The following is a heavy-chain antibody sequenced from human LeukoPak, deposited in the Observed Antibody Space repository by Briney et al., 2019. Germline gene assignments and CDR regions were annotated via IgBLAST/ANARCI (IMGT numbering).Heavy chain of an antibody. CDR1: GFTFSPLG. J-gene: IGHJ4*02. D-gene: IGHD1-26*01. CDR3: AREVGPTDY. V-gene: IGHV3-48*04. CDR2: ISSGTSTT. Sequence: GGSLRLSCAASGFTFSPLGMNWVRQAPGRGLEWVSYISSGTSTTYYTDSVKGRFTVSRDNAKNSLYLQMNSLRAEDTAVYYCAREVGPTDYWGQGTLVTVSS.